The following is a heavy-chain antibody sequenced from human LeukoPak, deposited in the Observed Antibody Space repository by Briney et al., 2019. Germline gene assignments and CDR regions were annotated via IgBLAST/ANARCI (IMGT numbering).Heavy chain of an antibody. D-gene: IGHD1-26*01. CDR3: ARRLGGAFDI. J-gene: IGHJ3*02. CDR2: IYYSGST. CDR1: GGSISSSSYY. Sequence: SETLSLTCTVSGGSISSSSYYWGWIRQPPGKGLEWIGSIYYSGSTYYNPSLKSRVTISVDTSKNQFPLKLSSVTAADTAVYYCARRLGGAFDIWGQGTMVTVSS. V-gene: IGHV4-39*01.